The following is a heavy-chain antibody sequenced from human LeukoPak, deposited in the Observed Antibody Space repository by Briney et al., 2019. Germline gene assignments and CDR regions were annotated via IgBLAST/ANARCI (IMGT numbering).Heavy chain of an antibody. V-gene: IGHV1-2*02. Sequence: ASVKVSCKASGYTFTGYYVHWVRQAPGQGLEWMGWFNPNSGDTNFAQKFQGRVTMTRDTSISTAYMELSRLRSDDTAVYYCARGDNYDILTGYQTPSHLSDYWGQGTLVTVSS. D-gene: IGHD3-9*01. CDR3: ARGDNYDILTGYQTPSHLSDY. CDR2: FNPNSGDT. J-gene: IGHJ4*02. CDR1: GYTFTGYY.